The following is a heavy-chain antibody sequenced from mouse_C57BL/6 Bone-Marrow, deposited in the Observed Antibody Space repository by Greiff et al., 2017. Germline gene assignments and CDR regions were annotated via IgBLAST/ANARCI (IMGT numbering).Heavy chain of an antibody. V-gene: IGHV5-6*02. J-gene: IGHJ2*01. CDR1: GFTFSSYG. CDR3: ARRWLLFFDY. Sequence: EVKLMESGGDLVKPGGSLKLSCAASGFTFSSYGMSWVRQTPDKRLEWVATISSGGSYIYYPDSVKGRFTISRDNAKNTLYLQMSSLKSEDTAMYYCARRWLLFFDYWGQGTTLTVSS. D-gene: IGHD2-3*01. CDR2: ISSGGSYI.